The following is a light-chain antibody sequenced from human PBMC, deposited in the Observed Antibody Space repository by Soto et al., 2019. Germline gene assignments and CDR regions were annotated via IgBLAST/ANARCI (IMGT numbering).Light chain of an antibody. CDR2: AAS. Sequence: IQMTQSPSSLSAFVGDRVTITCRASQSISNYLNWYQQKPGKAPKLLIYAASSLQSGVPSRFSGSGSGTDFTLNISSLQPEDFATYYCQQSYSTPLTFVGGTKVEI. CDR3: QQSYSTPLT. V-gene: IGKV1-39*01. CDR1: QSISNY. J-gene: IGKJ4*01.